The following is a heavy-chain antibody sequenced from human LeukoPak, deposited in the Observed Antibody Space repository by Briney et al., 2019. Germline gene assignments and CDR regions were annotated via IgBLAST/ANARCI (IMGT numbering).Heavy chain of an antibody. J-gene: IGHJ4*02. Sequence: SVNVSFKASGGTFSSYTVTWVRQAPCQGVKWMGGIIPILRSRNFARKFQGRLTITADELTNSVYMDVSSLTSEDTAVYYLGRGYDVGDYVPFNYWGQGTLVTVSS. D-gene: IGHD4-17*01. CDR3: GRGYDVGDYVPFNY. CDR1: GGTFSSYT. V-gene: IGHV1-69*16. CDR2: IIPILRSR.